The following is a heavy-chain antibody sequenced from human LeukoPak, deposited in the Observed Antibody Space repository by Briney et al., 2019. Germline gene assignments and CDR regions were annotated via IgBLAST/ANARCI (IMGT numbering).Heavy chain of an antibody. CDR1: GGSISSYY. Sequence: PSETLSLTCTVSGGSISSYYWSWIRQPPGKGLEWIGYIYYSGSTNYNPSLKSRVTISVDTSKNQFSLKLSSVTAADTAVYYCAAGYSGYGNEGKFDYWGQGTLVTVSS. J-gene: IGHJ4*02. D-gene: IGHD5-12*01. CDR2: IYYSGST. V-gene: IGHV4-59*01. CDR3: AAGYSGYGNEGKFDY.